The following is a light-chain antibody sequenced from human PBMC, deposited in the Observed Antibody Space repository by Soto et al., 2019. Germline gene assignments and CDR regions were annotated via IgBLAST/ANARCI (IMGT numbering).Light chain of an antibody. V-gene: IGLV2-14*01. CDR3: SSYKSDSSYV. Sequence: QSVLTQPASVSGSPGQSITISCTGTSSDVGLYDYVSWYQQHPGKAPQLMIYAVSNRPSGVSNRFSASKSGNTASLFISALQHEEEADHYCSSYKSDSSYVFGSGTKVTV. CDR2: AVS. CDR1: SSDVGLYDY. J-gene: IGLJ1*01.